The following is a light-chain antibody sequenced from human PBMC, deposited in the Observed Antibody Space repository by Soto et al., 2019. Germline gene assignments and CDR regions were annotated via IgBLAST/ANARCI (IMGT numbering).Light chain of an antibody. J-gene: IGKJ5*01. CDR3: QQYNNWPL. Sequence: EIVLTQSPGTLSLSPGERATLSCRASQSVSSSYLAWYQQKPGQAPRLLIYGASSRATGIPDRFSGSGSGTDFTLTISSLQSEDFAVYYCQQYNNWPLFGQGTRLEI. V-gene: IGKV3-20*01. CDR2: GAS. CDR1: QSVSSSY.